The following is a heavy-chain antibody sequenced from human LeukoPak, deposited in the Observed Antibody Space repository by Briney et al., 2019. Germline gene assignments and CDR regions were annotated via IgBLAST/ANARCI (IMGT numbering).Heavy chain of an antibody. J-gene: IGHJ4*02. Sequence: PSETLSLTCAVYGGSFSDSYWSWIRQPPGEGLEWVGEISHSGDTNYSPSLKSRVTISVDTSKNQFSLNLSSVTAADTAVYYCARGSNSVAYWGQGTLVTVSS. CDR1: GGSFSDSY. CDR2: ISHSGDT. V-gene: IGHV4-34*01. CDR3: ARGSNSVAY. D-gene: IGHD4-23*01.